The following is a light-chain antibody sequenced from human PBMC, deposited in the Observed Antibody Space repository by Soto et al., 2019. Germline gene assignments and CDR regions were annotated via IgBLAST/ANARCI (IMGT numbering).Light chain of an antibody. Sequence: DIQMTQSPSTLSASVGDKVTITCRASQSSSNWLAWYQQKPGKAPNLLIYQASSLESGVPSRFSGSGSGTEFTLTISGLQPDDFATYYCQQYNSYSYTFGQGTKLEIK. CDR2: QAS. V-gene: IGKV1-5*03. CDR1: QSSSNW. J-gene: IGKJ2*01. CDR3: QQYNSYSYT.